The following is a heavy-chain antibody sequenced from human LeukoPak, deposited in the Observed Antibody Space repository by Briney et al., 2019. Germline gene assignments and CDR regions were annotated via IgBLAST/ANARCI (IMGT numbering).Heavy chain of an antibody. CDR1: GYTFTGYY. V-gene: IGHV1-18*04. CDR2: ISAYNGNT. J-gene: IGHJ2*01. CDR3: ARGPRDYLDFDL. Sequence: GASVKVSCKASGYTFTGYYMHWVRQAPGQGLEWMGWISAYNGNTNYAQKLQGRVTITTDTSTSTAYMELRSLRSDDPAVYYCARGPRDYLDFDLWGRGTLVTVSS.